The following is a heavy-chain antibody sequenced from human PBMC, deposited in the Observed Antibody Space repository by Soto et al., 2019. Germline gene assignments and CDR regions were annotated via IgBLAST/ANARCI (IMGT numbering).Heavy chain of an antibody. CDR1: GGTFSSYA. D-gene: IGHD6-13*01. CDR2: FIPIFGTA. J-gene: IGHJ5*02. CDR3: ARLYSSSWYASGWFDP. Sequence: SVKVSCKASGGTFSSYAISWVRQAPGQGLEWMGGFIPIFGTANYAQKFQGRVTITADESTSTAYMELSSLRSEDTAVYYCARLYSSSWYASGWFDPWGQGTLVTVSS. V-gene: IGHV1-69*13.